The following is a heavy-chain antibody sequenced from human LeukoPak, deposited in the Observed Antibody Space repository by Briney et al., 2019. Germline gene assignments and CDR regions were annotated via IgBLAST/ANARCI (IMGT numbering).Heavy chain of an antibody. D-gene: IGHD1-26*01. CDR1: GYTLTGLS. J-gene: IGHJ4*02. Sequence: GASVKVSCKVSGYTLTGLSMHWVRQAPGKGLGWMGGFDPEDGETIYAQKFQGRVTMTEDTSTDTAYMELSSLRSEDTAVYYCATAPIVGATFFDYWGQGTLVTVSS. CDR3: ATAPIVGATFFDY. CDR2: FDPEDGET. V-gene: IGHV1-24*01.